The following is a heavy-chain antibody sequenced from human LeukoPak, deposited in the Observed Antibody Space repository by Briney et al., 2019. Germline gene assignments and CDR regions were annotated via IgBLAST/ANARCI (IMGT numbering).Heavy chain of an antibody. V-gene: IGHV4-59*12. J-gene: IGHJ5*02. CDR2: IYYSGST. D-gene: IGHD2-2*01. Sequence: SETLSLTCTVSGGSISSYYWSWIRQPPGKGLEWIGYIYYSGSTYYNPSLKSRVTISVDTSKNQFSLKLSSVTAADTAVYYCARDVVPKNWFDPWGQGTLVTVSS. CDR1: GGSISSYY. CDR3: ARDVVPKNWFDP.